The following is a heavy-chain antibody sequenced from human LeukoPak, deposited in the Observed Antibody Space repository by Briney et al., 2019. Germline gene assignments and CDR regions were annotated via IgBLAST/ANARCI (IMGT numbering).Heavy chain of an antibody. CDR3: AGLALQEVGATQTYYLDY. CDR1: GGSISSSSYY. Sequence: PSETLSLTCTVSGGSISSSSYYWGWIRQPPGNGLEWIGSIYYSGSTYYNPSLKSRVTISVDTSKNQFSLKLSSVTAADTAVYYCAGLALQEVGATQTYYLDYWGQGTLVTVSS. D-gene: IGHD1-26*01. CDR2: IYYSGST. J-gene: IGHJ4*02. V-gene: IGHV4-39*07.